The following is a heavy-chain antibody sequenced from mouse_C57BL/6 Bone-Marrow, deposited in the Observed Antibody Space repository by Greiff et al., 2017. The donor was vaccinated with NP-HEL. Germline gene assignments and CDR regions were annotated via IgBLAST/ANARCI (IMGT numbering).Heavy chain of an antibody. CDR3: TRKSHYYGSSYPYY. J-gene: IGHJ2*01. CDR2: IDPETGGT. V-gene: IGHV1-15*01. CDR1: GYTFTDYE. Sequence: QVQLQQSGAELVRPGASVTLSCKASGYTFTDYEMHWVKQTPVHGLEWIGAIDPETGGTAYNQKFKGKAILTADKSSSTAYMELRSLTSEDSAVYYCTRKSHYYGSSYPYYWGQGTTLTVSS. D-gene: IGHD1-1*01.